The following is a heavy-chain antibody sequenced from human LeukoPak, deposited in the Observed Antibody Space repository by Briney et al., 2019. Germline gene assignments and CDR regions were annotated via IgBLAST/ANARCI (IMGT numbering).Heavy chain of an antibody. CDR1: GYTFTGYY. CDR3: ARDPPAEWLVPPFDY. Sequence: GASVKVSCKASGYTFTGYYMHWVRQAPGQGLEWMGRINPNSGGTNYAQKFQGRVTMTTGTSTSTAYMELRSLRSDDTAVYYCARDPPAEWLVPPFDYWGQGTLVTVSS. CDR2: INPNSGGT. J-gene: IGHJ4*02. D-gene: IGHD6-19*01. V-gene: IGHV1-2*06.